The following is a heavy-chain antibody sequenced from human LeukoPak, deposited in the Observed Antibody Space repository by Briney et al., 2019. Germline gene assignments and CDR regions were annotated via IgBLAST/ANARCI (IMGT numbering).Heavy chain of an antibody. Sequence: SETLSLTCTVSGGSISNYYCSWIRQPPGKGLEWIGYISYSGSTNYNPSLRSRVAISEDTSRNQFSLRLNSVTAADTAVYYCARHIPVIWSSGYYYGMDVWGQGNTVTVSS. CDR1: GGSISNYY. CDR2: ISYSGST. J-gene: IGHJ6*02. V-gene: IGHV4-59*08. CDR3: ARHIPVIWSSGYYYGMDV. D-gene: IGHD3-3*01.